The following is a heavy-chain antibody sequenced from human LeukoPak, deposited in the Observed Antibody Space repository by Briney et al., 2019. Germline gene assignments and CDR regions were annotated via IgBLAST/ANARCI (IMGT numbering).Heavy chain of an antibody. CDR2: INPSGGST. CDR1: GYTFTSYY. Sequence: GALVKVSCKASGYTFTSYYMHWVRQAPGQGLEWMGIINPSGGSTSYAQKFQGRVTMTRDTSTSTVYMELSSLRSEDTAVYYCARDLADDAFDIWGQGTMVTVSS. J-gene: IGHJ3*02. CDR3: ARDLADDAFDI. D-gene: IGHD3-16*01. V-gene: IGHV1-46*01.